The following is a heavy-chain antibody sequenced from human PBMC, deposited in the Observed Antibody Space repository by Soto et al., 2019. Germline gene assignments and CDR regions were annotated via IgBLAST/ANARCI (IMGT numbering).Heavy chain of an antibody. D-gene: IGHD3-16*01. CDR3: AGGGLLQNYYYYGMDV. J-gene: IGHJ6*02. V-gene: IGHV1-69*01. Sequence: QVQLVQSGAEVKKPGSSVKVSCKASGGTFSSYAISWVRQAPGQGLEWMGGIIPIFGTANYAQKFQGRVTITADESTSTAYMELGSLRSEDTAVYYCAGGGLLQNYYYYGMDVWGQGTTVTVSS. CDR2: IIPIFGTA. CDR1: GGTFSSYA.